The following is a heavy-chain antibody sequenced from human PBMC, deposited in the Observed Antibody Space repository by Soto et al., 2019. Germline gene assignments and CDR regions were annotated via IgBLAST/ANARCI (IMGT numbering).Heavy chain of an antibody. V-gene: IGHV3-21*02. CDR3: AREGSSGSPTLRYFDA. CDR1: GFTFSSHS. Sequence: EVQLVESGGGLVKPGGSLRLSCAASGFTFSSHSINWVRQAPGKGLEWVSSISSSSSYIYYADSVKGRFTISRDNAKNSLYLQMNSLRAEDTAVYYCAREGSSGSPTLRYFDAWGQGTTVTVSS. CDR2: ISSSSSYI. J-gene: IGHJ6*02. D-gene: IGHD6-19*01.